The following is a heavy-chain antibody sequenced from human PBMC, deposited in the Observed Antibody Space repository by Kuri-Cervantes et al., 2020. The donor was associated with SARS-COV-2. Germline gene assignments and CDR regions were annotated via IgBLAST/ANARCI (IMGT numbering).Heavy chain of an antibody. CDR1: GYTFTSYA. CDR2: MNPNSGNT. Sequence: ASVKVSCKASGYTFTSYAMHWVRQAPGQRLEWMGWMNPNSGNTGYAQKFQGRVTMTRNTSISTAYMELSSLRSEDTAVYYCARAGYYDFWSGFFQPNWFDPWGQGTLVTVSS. J-gene: IGHJ5*02. V-gene: IGHV1-8*02. CDR3: ARAGYYDFWSGFFQPNWFDP. D-gene: IGHD3-3*01.